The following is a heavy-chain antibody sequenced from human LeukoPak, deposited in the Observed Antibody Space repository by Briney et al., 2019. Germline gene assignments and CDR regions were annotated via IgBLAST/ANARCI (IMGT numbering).Heavy chain of an antibody. V-gene: IGHV3-21*01. CDR3: ARGGPAAGRFDY. Sequence: GGSLRLSCAASGFTFSTYSMNWVRQAPGKGLEWVSSISSSSSYIYYADSVKGRFTISRDNAKNSLYLQMNSLRAEDTAVYYCARGGPAAGRFDYWGQGTLVTVSS. D-gene: IGHD6-13*01. CDR1: GFTFSTYS. J-gene: IGHJ4*02. CDR2: ISSSSSYI.